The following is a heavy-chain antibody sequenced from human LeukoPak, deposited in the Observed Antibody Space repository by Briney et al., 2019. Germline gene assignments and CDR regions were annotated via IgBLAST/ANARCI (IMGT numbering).Heavy chain of an antibody. CDR1: GFTLSSYW. D-gene: IGHD5-18*01. CDR3: ARGKRGYSYGFDY. Sequence: GSLRLSCAASGFTLSSYWMHWVRQAPGKGLVWVSRINSDGSSTSYADSVKGRFTISRDNAKNTLYLQMNSLRAEDTAVYYCARGKRGYSYGFDYWGQGILVTVSS. J-gene: IGHJ4*02. V-gene: IGHV3-74*01. CDR2: INSDGSST.